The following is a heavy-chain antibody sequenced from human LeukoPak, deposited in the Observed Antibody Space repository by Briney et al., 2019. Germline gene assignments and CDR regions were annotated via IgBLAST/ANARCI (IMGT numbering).Heavy chain of an antibody. CDR3: ARGTRRNDAFDI. CDR2: ISGSGGST. J-gene: IGHJ3*02. CDR1: GFTFSSYG. Sequence: GGTLRLSCAASGFTFSSYGMSRVRQAPGKGLEWVSAISGSGGSTYYADSVKGRFTISRDNAKNSLYLQMNSLRAEDTALYYCARGTRRNDAFDIWGQGTMVTVSS. V-gene: IGHV3-23*01.